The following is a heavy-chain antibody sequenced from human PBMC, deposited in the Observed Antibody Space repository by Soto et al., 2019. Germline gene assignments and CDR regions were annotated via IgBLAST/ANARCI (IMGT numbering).Heavy chain of an antibody. J-gene: IGHJ5*02. V-gene: IGHV3-7*05. CDR3: ARRQQLEEFDP. D-gene: IGHD6-13*01. CDR1: GFTSSRYW. CDR2: IKQDGSEK. Sequence: GGPRRHACAAAGFTSSRYWMSWVRQAPGKGLEWVANIKQDGSEKYYVDSVKGRFTISRDNAKNSLYLQMNSLRAEDTAVYYCARRQQLEEFDPWGQGTLVTVSS.